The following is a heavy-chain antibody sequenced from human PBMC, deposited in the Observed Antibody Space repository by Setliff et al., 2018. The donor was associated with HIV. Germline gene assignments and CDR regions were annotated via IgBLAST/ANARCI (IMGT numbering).Heavy chain of an antibody. CDR2: IYYSGST. Sequence: KPSETLSLTCTVSGGSISSDYWSWIRQPPGKGLEWIGYIYYSGSTNYNPSLKSRVTISVATSKNQFSRKLNSVTTADTAVYYCARSRTSSGYYGVTGYGMDVWGQGTTVTVSS. CDR3: ARSRTSSGYYGVTGYGMDV. V-gene: IGHV4-59*01. J-gene: IGHJ6*02. CDR1: GGSISSDY. D-gene: IGHD3-22*01.